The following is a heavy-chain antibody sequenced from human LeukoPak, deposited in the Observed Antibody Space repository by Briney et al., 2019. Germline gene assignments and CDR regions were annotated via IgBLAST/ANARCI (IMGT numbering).Heavy chain of an antibody. CDR3: ARVRLEYYDFWSRFDP. J-gene: IGHJ5*02. D-gene: IGHD3-3*01. CDR2: ISGGGGST. Sequence: PGGSLRLSCAASGFTFTSYSMNWVRQAPGKGLEWISPISGGGGSTYYADSVKGRFTISRDNSKNTLYLQMNSLRAEDTAVYYCARVRLEYYDFWSRFDPWGQRTLVTVSS. V-gene: IGHV3-23*01. CDR1: GFTFTSYS.